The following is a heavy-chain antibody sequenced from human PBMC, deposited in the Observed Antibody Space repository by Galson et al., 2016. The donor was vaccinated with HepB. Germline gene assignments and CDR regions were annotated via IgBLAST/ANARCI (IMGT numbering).Heavy chain of an antibody. J-gene: IGHJ6*03. CDR2: INPNTGDI. Sequence: SVKVSCKASGYTFTDYYFMYWVRQAPGQGLEWIGRINPNTGDINYAQKFQGRVTMTRDTSISTAYMDLTRLTDEDTAVYYCARDKGEAGGQHYFYMDVWGKGTTVTVSS. D-gene: IGHD2-8*02. V-gene: IGHV1-2*06. CDR3: ARDKGEAGGQHYFYMDV. CDR1: GYTFTDYYF.